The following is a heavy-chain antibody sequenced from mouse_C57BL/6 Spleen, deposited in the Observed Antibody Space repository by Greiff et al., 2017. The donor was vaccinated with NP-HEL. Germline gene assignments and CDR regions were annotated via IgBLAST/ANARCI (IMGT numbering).Heavy chain of an antibody. CDR1: GYSFTGYY. CDR2: INPSTGGT. Sequence: VQLKESGPELVKPGASVKISCKASGYSFTGYYMNWVKQSPEKSLEWIGEINPSTGGTTYNQKFKAKATLTVDKSSSTAYMQLKSLTSEDSAVYYCARSPTGTAEDYWGQGTTLTVSS. CDR3: ARSPTGTAEDY. D-gene: IGHD4-1*01. V-gene: IGHV1-42*01. J-gene: IGHJ2*01.